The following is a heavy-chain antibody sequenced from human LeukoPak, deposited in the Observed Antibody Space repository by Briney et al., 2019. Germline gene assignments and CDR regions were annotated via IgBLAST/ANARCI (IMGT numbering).Heavy chain of an antibody. CDR1: GDSIRSYY. Sequence: PSETLSLTCIVSGDSIRSYYWSWIRQPAGKGLEWIGRVYNSGSTNYNPSLKSRVTMSVDTPKNQFSLKLTSVTAADTAVYFCARDSTDYSSGWFDNWGQGILVTVSS. CDR2: VYNSGST. D-gene: IGHD6-19*01. CDR3: ARDSTDYSSGWFDN. J-gene: IGHJ4*02. V-gene: IGHV4-4*07.